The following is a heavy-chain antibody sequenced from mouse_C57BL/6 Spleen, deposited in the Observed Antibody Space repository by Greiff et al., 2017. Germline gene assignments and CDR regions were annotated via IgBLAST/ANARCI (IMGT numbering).Heavy chain of an antibody. J-gene: IGHJ3*01. Sequence: EVKLMESGPVLVKPGASVKMSCKASGYTFTDYYMNWVKQSHGKSLEWIGVINPYNGGTSYNQKFKGKATLTVDKSSSTAYMELNSLTSEDSAVYYCAREIAGLFAYWGQGTLVTVSA. CDR3: AREIAGLFAY. CDR2: INPYNGGT. V-gene: IGHV1-19*01. D-gene: IGHD3-1*01. CDR1: GYTFTDYY.